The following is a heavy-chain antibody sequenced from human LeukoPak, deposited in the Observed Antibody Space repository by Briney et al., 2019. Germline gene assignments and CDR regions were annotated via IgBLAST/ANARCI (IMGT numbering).Heavy chain of an antibody. D-gene: IGHD3-22*01. CDR2: IYYSGTT. CDR1: GGSISRSRYY. CDR3: ARDAYDSSGYSFDY. J-gene: IGHJ4*02. V-gene: IGHV4-39*07. Sequence: PSETLSLTCTVSGGSISRSRYYWGWIRQPPGKGLEWIGSIYYSGTTYYNPSLKSRVTTSVDTSKNQFSLKLSSVTAADTAVYYCARDAYDSSGYSFDYWGQGTLVTVSS.